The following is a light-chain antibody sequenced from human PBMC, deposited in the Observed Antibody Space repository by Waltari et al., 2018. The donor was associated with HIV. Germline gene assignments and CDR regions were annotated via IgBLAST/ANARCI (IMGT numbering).Light chain of an antibody. CDR2: SAS. CDR1: QNVGNK. V-gene: IGKV3-15*01. CDR3: QHYDNWPPR. Sequence: EIVMTQYPASLPMSLGERATLSSRTSQNVGNKLSWYYQKLDHAPSLLIYSASTRATGIPARFSGSGSGTEFTLTISSLQPEDFALYYCQHYDNWPPRFGQGTKVDLK. J-gene: IGKJ1*01.